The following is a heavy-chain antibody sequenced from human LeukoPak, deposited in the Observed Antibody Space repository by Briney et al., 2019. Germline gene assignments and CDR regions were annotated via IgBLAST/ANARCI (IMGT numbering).Heavy chain of an antibody. D-gene: IGHD6-19*01. CDR1: GYTFTGYY. Sequence: ASVKVSCKASGYTFTGYYMHWVRQAPGQGLEWMGWINPNSGGTNYAQKFQGRVTMTRDTSIGTAYMELSRLRSDDTAVYYCARDKAPSGWHKRWWFDPWGQGTLVTVSS. V-gene: IGHV1-2*02. CDR3: ARDKAPSGWHKRWWFDP. J-gene: IGHJ5*02. CDR2: INPNSGGT.